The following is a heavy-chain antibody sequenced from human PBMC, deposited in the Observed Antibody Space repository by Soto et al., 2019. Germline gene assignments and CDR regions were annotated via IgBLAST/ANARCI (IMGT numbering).Heavy chain of an antibody. CDR3: ARASGSFDL. CDR2: IWYDGSNK. V-gene: IGHV3-33*01. J-gene: IGHJ2*01. CDR1: GFPFSTYG. Sequence: QMQLVESGGGVVQPVRSLRLSCAASGFPFSTYGMHWVRQAPGKGLEWVAVIWYDGSNKYYADSVKGRFTISRDNSKNTLYLQMNSLRAEDTAVYYCARASGSFDLWGRGTLVTVSS.